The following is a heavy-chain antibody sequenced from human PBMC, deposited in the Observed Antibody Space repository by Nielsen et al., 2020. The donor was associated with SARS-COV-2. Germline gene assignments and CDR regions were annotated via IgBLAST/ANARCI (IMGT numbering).Heavy chain of an antibody. D-gene: IGHD2-21*02. J-gene: IGHJ4*02. V-gene: IGHV3-9*01. CDR2: ISWNSGSI. CDR3: AKDKWPATARLFDY. CDR1: GFTFDDYA. Sequence: SLKISCAASGFTFDDYAVHWVRQAPGKGLEWVSGISWNSGSIGYADSVKGRFTISRDNAKNSLYLQMNSLRAEDTALYYCAKDKWPATARLFDYWGQGTLVTVSS.